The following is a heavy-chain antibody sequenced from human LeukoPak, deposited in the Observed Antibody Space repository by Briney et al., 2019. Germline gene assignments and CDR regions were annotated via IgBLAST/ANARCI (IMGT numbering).Heavy chain of an antibody. CDR3: ASGYCSTTSCYINPYFDY. J-gene: IGHJ4*02. CDR1: GYTFTSYG. CDR2: ISAYNGNT. Sequence: ASVKVSCKASGYTFTSYGISWVRQAPGQGLEWMGWISAYNGNTNYAQKFQGRVTITTDESTSTAYMELSSLRSEDTAVYYCASGYCSTTSCYINPYFDYWGRGTLVTVSS. V-gene: IGHV1-18*01. D-gene: IGHD2-2*02.